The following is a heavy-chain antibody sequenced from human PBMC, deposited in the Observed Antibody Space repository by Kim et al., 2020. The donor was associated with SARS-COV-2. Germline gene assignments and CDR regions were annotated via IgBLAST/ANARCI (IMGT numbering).Heavy chain of an antibody. D-gene: IGHD3-10*01. CDR2: ISGSGGST. V-gene: IGHV3-23*01. J-gene: IGHJ6*02. CDR1: GFTFSSYA. Sequence: GGSLRLSCAASGFTFSSYAMSWVRQAPGKGLEWVSAISGSGGSTYYADSVKGRFTISRDNSKNTLYLQMNSLRAEDTAVYYCAKLRGEGGSGYYYYYYGMDVWGQGTTVTVSS. CDR3: AKLRGEGGSGYYYYYYGMDV.